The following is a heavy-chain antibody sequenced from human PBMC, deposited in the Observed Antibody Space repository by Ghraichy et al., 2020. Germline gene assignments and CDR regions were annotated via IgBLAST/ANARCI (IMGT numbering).Heavy chain of an antibody. V-gene: IGHV1-69*04. Sequence: SVKVSCKASGGTFSSYAISWVRQAPGQGLEWMGRIIPILGIANYAQKFQGRVTITADKSTSTAYMELSSLRSEDTAVYYCARAPPVRYCSGGSCYKGVFDCWGQGTLVTASS. J-gene: IGHJ4*02. CDR2: IIPILGIA. CDR3: ARAPPVRYCSGGSCYKGVFDC. CDR1: GGTFSSYA. D-gene: IGHD2-15*01.